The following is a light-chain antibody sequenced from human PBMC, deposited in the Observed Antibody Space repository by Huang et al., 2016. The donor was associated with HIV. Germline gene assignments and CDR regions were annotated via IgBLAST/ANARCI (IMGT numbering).Light chain of an antibody. Sequence: EIVLTQSPATLSLSPGERATLSCRASQSVTKYLAWYQHKPGQAPRLLIYDASTRAIGIPGRFSGSGSGTDFTLTISSLEPEDFAVYYCQQRRNWLTFGGGTKVEIK. CDR3: QQRRNWLT. V-gene: IGKV3-11*01. CDR2: DAS. J-gene: IGKJ4*01. CDR1: QSVTKY.